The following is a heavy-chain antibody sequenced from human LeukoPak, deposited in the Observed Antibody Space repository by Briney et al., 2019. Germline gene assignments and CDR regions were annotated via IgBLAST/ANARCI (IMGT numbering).Heavy chain of an antibody. CDR2: ISAYNGNT. J-gene: IGHJ6*02. V-gene: IGHV1-18*01. CDR1: GYTFTSYG. CDR3: AREIGYCSGGSCYPFYYYGMDV. D-gene: IGHD2-15*01. Sequence: ASVTVSCTASGYTFTSYGISWVRQAPGQGLEWMGWISAYNGNTNYAQKLQGRVTMTTDTSTSTAYMELRSLRSDDTAVYYCAREIGYCSGGSCYPFYYYGMDVWGQGTTVTVSS.